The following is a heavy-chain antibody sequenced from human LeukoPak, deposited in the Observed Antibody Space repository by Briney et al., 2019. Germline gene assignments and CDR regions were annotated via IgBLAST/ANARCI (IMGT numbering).Heavy chain of an antibody. CDR1: GCSITSYY. CDR3: ARDLPWFDP. CDR2: IYYSGST. Sequence: SETLSLTCTVSGCSITSYYWSGIRQPPGKGLEWIGYIYYSGSTNYNPSLKSRVTISVDTSKNQFSLKLSSVTAADTAVYYCARDLPWFDPWGQGTLVTVSS. J-gene: IGHJ5*02. V-gene: IGHV4-59*01.